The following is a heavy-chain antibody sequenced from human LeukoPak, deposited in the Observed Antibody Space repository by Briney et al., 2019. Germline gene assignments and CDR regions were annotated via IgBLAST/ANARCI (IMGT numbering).Heavy chain of an antibody. CDR1: RYTFTGYY. Sequence: GASVKVSCKASRYTFTGYYMHWVRQAPGQGLEWMGIINPSGGSTSYAQKFQGRVTMTRDTSISTAYMELSWLRSDDTAMYYCARGVPGEGWYFDLWGRDTLVTVSS. CDR3: ARGVPGEGWYFDL. J-gene: IGHJ2*01. D-gene: IGHD7-27*01. V-gene: IGHV1-46*01. CDR2: INPSGGST.